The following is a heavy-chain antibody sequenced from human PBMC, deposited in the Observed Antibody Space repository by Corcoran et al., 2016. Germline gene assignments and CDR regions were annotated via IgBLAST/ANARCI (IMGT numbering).Heavy chain of an antibody. V-gene: IGHV5-51*01. J-gene: IGHJ5*02. Sequence: EVQLVQSGAEVKKPGESLKISCKASGYTFSNYWIAWVRQMPGKGLEWMAFIFPDDSDIRYSPSFQGQVTISVDKSITTAYLQWSSLKASETAMYYCARGRGNTYDQHWFDPWGQGTLVTVSS. CDR2: IFPDDSDI. D-gene: IGHD3-16*01. CDR1: GYTFSNYW. CDR3: ARGRGNTYDQHWFDP.